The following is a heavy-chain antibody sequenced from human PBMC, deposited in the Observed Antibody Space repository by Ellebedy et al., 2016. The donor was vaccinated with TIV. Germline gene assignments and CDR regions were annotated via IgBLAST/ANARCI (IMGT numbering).Heavy chain of an antibody. CDR3: ARDTAYMHAFDI. D-gene: IGHD4-11*01. Sequence: GGSLRLSCAASGFTVSSNYMSWVRQAPGKGLEWVSVIYSGAGTYYADSVKGRFTISRDNSKNTLFLQMNSLRAEDTAVYYCARDTAYMHAFDIWGQGTMVSVSS. CDR1: GFTVSSNY. V-gene: IGHV3-53*01. CDR2: IYSGAGT. J-gene: IGHJ3*02.